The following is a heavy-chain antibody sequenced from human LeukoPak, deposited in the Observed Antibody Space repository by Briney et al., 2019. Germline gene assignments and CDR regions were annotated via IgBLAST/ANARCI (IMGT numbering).Heavy chain of an antibody. V-gene: IGHV3-30-3*01. CDR1: GFTFSSYA. CDR2: ISYDGSNK. J-gene: IGHJ4*02. D-gene: IGHD5-24*01. Sequence: GRSLRLSCAASGFTFSSYAMHWVRQAPGKGLEWVAVISYDGSNKYYADSVKGRFTISRDNSKNTLYLQMNSLRAEDTAVYYCARGKQMATIRAFDYWGQGTLVTVSS. CDR3: ARGKQMATIRAFDY.